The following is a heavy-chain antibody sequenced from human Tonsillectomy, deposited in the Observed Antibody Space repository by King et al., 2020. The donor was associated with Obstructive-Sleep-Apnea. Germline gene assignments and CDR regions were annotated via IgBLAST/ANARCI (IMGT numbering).Heavy chain of an antibody. CDR3: VSDSADDTENAFDV. V-gene: IGHV1-2*02. CDR2: INPKSGGT. J-gene: IGHJ3*01. CDR1: GYTFTDYY. Sequence: VQLVESGAEVKTPGASVKVSCKASGYTFTDYYMHWVRQAPGQGLEWMGWINPKSGGTNYAQRFQGRVTMTRDTSITTAYMELSRLTSDDTALYFCVSDSADDTENAFDVWGQGTLVTVSS.